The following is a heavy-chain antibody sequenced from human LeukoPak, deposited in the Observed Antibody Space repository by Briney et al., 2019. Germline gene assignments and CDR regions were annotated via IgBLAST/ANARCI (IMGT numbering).Heavy chain of an antibody. CDR3: TTRELRYYGSGTYPVAFDI. J-gene: IGHJ3*02. V-gene: IGHV3-15*01. D-gene: IGHD3-10*01. Sequence: GSLRLSRAASGFTFSSYAMNWVRQAPGKGLEWVGRIRSKSDHGTTDYAAPGKGRVTISRDDSKNTLYLQMNSLKTEDTAVYYCTTRELRYYGSGTYPVAFDIWGQGTMVPVSS. CDR2: IRSKSDHGTT. CDR1: GFTFSSYA.